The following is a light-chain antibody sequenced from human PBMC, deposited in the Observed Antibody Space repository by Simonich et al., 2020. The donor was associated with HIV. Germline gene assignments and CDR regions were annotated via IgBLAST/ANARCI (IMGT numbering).Light chain of an antibody. CDR3: QQYGSSPPYT. V-gene: IGKV3-15*01. J-gene: IGKJ2*01. Sequence: MTQSPATLSVSPGERATLSCRASQSVSSNLAWYQQKPGQAPRLLIYGASTRATGIPARFSGSGSGTEFTLTISSMQSEDFAVYYCQQYGSSPPYTFGQGTKLEIK. CDR1: QSVSSN. CDR2: GAS.